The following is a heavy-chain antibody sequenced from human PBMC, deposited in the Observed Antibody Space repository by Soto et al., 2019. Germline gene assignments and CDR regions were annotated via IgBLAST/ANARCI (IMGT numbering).Heavy chain of an antibody. J-gene: IGHJ6*02. CDR2: ISSSSSTI. V-gene: IGHV3-48*02. CDR1: GFTFSSYS. D-gene: IGHD6-13*01. CDR3: ARNLPQYSSGWYTGKRPQYGMDV. Sequence: GGSLRLSCAASGFTFSSYSMNWVRQAPGKGLEWVSYISSSSSTIYYADSVKGRFTISRDNAKNSLYLQMNSLRDEDTAVYYCARNLPQYSSGWYTGKRPQYGMDVWGQGTTVTVSS.